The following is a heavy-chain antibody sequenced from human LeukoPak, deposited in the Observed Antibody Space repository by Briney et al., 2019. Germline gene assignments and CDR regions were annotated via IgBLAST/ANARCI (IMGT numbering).Heavy chain of an antibody. CDR2: ISAYNGNT. CDR1: GYTFTSYG. D-gene: IGHD3-3*01. Sequence: GASAKVSCKASGYTFTSYGISWVRQAPGQGLEWMGWISAYNGNTNYAQKLQGRVTMTTDTSTSTAYMELRSLRSDDTAVYYCAREGLRFLEWLSTPTDYWGQGTLVTVSS. V-gene: IGHV1-18*01. CDR3: AREGLRFLEWLSTPTDY. J-gene: IGHJ4*02.